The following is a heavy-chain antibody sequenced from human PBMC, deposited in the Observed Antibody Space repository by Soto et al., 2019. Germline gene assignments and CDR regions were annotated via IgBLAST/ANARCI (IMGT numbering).Heavy chain of an antibody. V-gene: IGHV3-11*05. CDR2: ISSKSTYS. Sequence: QVRLVESGGGLVKPGGSLRLSCGASGFTFSDYYMYWIRQAPGKGLEWVSYISSKSTYSNYADSVKGRFTVSRDNAKNSLVLQMNTLRAEDTAVYYCARGFGGLNPQDFWGQGTLVTVSS. CDR3: ARGFGGLNPQDF. CDR1: GFTFSDYY. D-gene: IGHD3-10*01. J-gene: IGHJ4*02.